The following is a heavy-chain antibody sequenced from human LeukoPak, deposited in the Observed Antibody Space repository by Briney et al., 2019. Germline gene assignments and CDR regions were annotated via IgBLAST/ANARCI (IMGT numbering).Heavy chain of an antibody. V-gene: IGHV4-34*12. CDR2: IIHSVSP. D-gene: IGHD3-10*01. J-gene: IGHJ4*02. CDR3: ASQASMVRFDY. Sequence: PSEPLSLTCVLYGGSPSGYYWSWIRHPPGEGLGWSGEIIHSVSPNYNTSPKSRVPLPVDTSKNQVSLKLSSVTTADTAVYYCASQASMVRFDYWGQGTLVTVSS. CDR1: GGSPSGYY.